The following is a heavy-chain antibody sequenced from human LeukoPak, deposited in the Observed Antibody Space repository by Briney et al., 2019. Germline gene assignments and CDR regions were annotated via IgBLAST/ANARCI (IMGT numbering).Heavy chain of an antibody. D-gene: IGHD3-22*01. J-gene: IGHJ4*02. CDR3: ASGSYYDSSGDPIGY. CDR2: IYYSGST. Sequence: PSETLSLTCTVSGGSISSYYWSWIRQPPGKGLEWIGYIYYSGSTNYNPSLKSRVTISVDTSKNQFSLKLSSVTAADTAVYYCASGSYYDSSGDPIGYWGQGTLVTVSS. V-gene: IGHV4-59*01. CDR1: GGSISSYY.